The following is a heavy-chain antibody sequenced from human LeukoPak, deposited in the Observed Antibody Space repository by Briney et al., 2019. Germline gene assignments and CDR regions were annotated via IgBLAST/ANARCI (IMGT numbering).Heavy chain of an antibody. Sequence: GGSLRLSCAASGFTVSSNYMSWVRQAPGKGLEWVSVIYSGGSTYYADSVKGRFTISRDNSKNTLYLQMNSLRAEDTAVYYCARGDPYYYDSSDTYYHGAFDIWGQGTMVTVSS. V-gene: IGHV3-66*01. CDR3: ARGDPYYYDSSDTYYHGAFDI. CDR1: GFTVSSNY. CDR2: IYSGGST. J-gene: IGHJ3*02. D-gene: IGHD3-22*01.